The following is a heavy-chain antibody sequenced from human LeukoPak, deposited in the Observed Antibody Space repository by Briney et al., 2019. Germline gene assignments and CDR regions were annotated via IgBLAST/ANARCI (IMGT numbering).Heavy chain of an antibody. Sequence: ASVMVSCKASGYTFTGDYMHWVRQGPGQGLEWMGWMNPNSGGTNYAQKFQGRVTMTRDTSISTAYMELRRLRSDDTAVYYCARERSSGPDFDYWGQGTLVTVSS. CDR2: MNPNSGGT. CDR1: GYTFTGDY. D-gene: IGHD3-22*01. V-gene: IGHV1-2*02. J-gene: IGHJ4*02. CDR3: ARERSSGPDFDY.